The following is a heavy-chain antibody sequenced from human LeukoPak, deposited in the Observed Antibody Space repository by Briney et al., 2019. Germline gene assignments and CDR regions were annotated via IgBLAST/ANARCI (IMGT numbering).Heavy chain of an antibody. Sequence: PSETLSLTCTVAGDSISSYCWSWIRQPPGKGLEWIGYIYNTGSTNYNPSLKSRVTISVDTSKNQFSLKVSSVTAADTAVYYCARLKDGDLTFDCWGQGTLVTVSS. CDR2: IYNTGST. V-gene: IGHV4-59*08. J-gene: IGHJ4*02. D-gene: IGHD4-17*01. CDR1: GDSISSYC. CDR3: ARLKDGDLTFDC.